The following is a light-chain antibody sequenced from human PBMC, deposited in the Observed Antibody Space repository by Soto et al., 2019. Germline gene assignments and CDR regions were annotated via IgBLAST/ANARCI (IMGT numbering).Light chain of an antibody. CDR3: QQYKNWTPLT. V-gene: IGKV3-15*01. CDR2: GAF. CDR1: QSVTYN. Sequence: EIVMTQSPATLSVSPGETATLSCRASQSVTYNLAWYQQKPGQGPRLLIYGAFTRATGIPARFSGSGSGTEFTLTISSLQSEDFAVYYCQQYKNWTPLTFGGGTKLEIK. J-gene: IGKJ4*01.